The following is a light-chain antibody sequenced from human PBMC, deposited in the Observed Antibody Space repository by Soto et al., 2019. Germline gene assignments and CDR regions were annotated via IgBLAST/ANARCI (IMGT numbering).Light chain of an antibody. CDR2: DVS. CDR3: SSYAGTSIPVV. V-gene: IGLV2-8*01. CDR1: SSDVGGYNF. Sequence: QSVLTQPPSASGSPGQSVTISCTGSSSDVGGYNFVSWYQQHPGKAPKLMIYDVSERPSGVPDRFSGSKSGNTASLTVSGLQADDEADYYCSSYAGTSIPVVFGGVTKVTVL. J-gene: IGLJ2*01.